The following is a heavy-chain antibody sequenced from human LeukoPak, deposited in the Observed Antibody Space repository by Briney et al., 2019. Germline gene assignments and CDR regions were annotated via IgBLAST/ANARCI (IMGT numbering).Heavy chain of an antibody. CDR1: GGSISSYY. CDR3: ARVARYGGYTQYFQP. Sequence: PSETLSLTCTVSGGSISSYYWGWIRQPPGKGLEWIGNVYYSGNTYYNPSLKSRFTISVDTSKNQFSLRLSSVTAADTAVYYCARVARYGGYTQYFQPWGQGTLVTVSS. J-gene: IGHJ1*01. D-gene: IGHD1-26*01. CDR2: VYYSGNT. V-gene: IGHV4-39*07.